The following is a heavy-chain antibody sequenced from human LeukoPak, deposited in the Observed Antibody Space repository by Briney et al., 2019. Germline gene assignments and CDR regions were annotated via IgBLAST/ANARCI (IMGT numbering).Heavy chain of an antibody. CDR1: GFTVNSNY. V-gene: IGHV3-66*01. J-gene: IGHJ6*03. CDR3: ARDQQLVSNYYMDV. CDR2: IYSGGNT. D-gene: IGHD6-6*01. Sequence: GGSLRLSCAASGFTVNSNYMSWVRQAPGKGLEWVSVIYSGGNTYYADSVKGRFTISRDNAKNSLYLQMNNLRAEDTAVYYCARDQQLVSNYYMDVWGKGTTVTVSS.